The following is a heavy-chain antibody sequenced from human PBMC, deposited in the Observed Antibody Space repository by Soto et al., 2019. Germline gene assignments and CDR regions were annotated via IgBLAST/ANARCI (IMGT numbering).Heavy chain of an antibody. J-gene: IGHJ4*02. CDR2: SSRSSSTI. CDR1: GFTFSSYS. CDR3: ATMGHPFDY. V-gene: IGHV3-48*01. D-gene: IGHD2-8*01. Sequence: EVQLVESGGGLVQPGGSLRLSCEASGFTFSSYSMNWVRQAPGKGLEWVSYSSRSSSTIYYADSVKGRFTISRDNAKNSLFLQMTSLRAEDTAVYYCATMGHPFDYWGQGTLVTVSS.